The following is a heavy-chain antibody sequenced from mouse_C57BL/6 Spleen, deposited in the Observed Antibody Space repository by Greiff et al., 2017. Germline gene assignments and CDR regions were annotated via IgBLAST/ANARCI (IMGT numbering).Heavy chain of an antibody. Sequence: QVQLQQSGAELVKPGASVKLSCKASGYTFTSYWMHWVKQRPGQGLEWIGMIHPNSGSTNYNEKFKSKATLTVDKSSSTAYMQLSSLTSEDSAVYYCAREECNYENAMDYWGQGTSVTVSS. CDR1: GYTFTSYW. V-gene: IGHV1-64*01. CDR3: AREECNYENAMDY. D-gene: IGHD2-1*01. J-gene: IGHJ4*01. CDR2: IHPNSGST.